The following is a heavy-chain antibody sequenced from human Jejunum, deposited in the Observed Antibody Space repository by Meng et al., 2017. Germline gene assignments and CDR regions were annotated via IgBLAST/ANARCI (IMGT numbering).Heavy chain of an antibody. CDR3: ARLGYCSSTSCYPGY. CDR1: GGSISSSHW. V-gene: IGHV4-4*02. D-gene: IGHD2-2*01. CDR2: IYQNGNT. J-gene: IGHJ4*02. Sequence: QVQLQESGPGLVKPSGTLSLTCAVSGGSISSSHWWSWVRHPPGKGLEWIGEIYQNGNTNYNPSLKSRVTISSDKSKNQFSLKLSSVTAADTAVYYCARLGYCSSTSCYPGYWGQGTLVTVSS.